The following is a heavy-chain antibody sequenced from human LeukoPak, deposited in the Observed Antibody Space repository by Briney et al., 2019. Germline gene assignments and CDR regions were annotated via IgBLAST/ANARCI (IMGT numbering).Heavy chain of an antibody. V-gene: IGHV1-2*02. CDR3: ARDSYYDSSGYSDHYYYYMDV. Sequence: GASVKVSCKASGYTFTGYYMHWVRQAPGQGLEWMGWINPNSGGTNYAQKFQGRVTMTRDTSISTAYMELSRLRSDDTAVYYCARDSYYDSSGYSDHYYYYMDVWGKGTTVTVSS. CDR1: GYTFTGYY. CDR2: INPNSGGT. J-gene: IGHJ6*03. D-gene: IGHD3-22*01.